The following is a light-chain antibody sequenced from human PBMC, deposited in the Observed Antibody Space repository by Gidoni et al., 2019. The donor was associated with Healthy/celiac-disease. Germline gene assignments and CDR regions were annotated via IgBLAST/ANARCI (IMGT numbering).Light chain of an antibody. CDR2: ENN. CDR1: SSNIGNNY. CDR3: GTWDSSLSADVV. J-gene: IGLJ2*01. V-gene: IGLV1-51*02. Sequence: QSVLTQPPSVSAPPGQKVTISCSGSSSNIGNNYVSWYQQLPGTAPKLLIYENNKRPSGIPDRFSGSKSGTSATLGITGLQTGDEADYYCGTWDSSLSADVVFGGGTKLTVL.